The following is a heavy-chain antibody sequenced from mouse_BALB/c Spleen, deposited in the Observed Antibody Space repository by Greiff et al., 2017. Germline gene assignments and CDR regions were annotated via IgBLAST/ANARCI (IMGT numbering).Heavy chain of an antibody. D-gene: IGHD2-2*01. Sequence: EVKVVDSGGGLVQPGGSLKLSCAASGFTFRRYGMSWVRQTPDKRLELVATINSNGGSPYYPDSVKGRFTIYRDNAKNTLYLQMSSLKSEDTAMYYCARDGGYGTAFDYWGQGTTLTVSS. J-gene: IGHJ2*01. V-gene: IGHV5-6-3*01. CDR1: GFTFRRYG. CDR3: ARDGGYGTAFDY. CDR2: INSNGGSP.